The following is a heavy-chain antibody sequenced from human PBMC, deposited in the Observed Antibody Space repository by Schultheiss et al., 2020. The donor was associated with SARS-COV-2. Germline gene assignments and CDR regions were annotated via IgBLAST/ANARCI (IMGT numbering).Heavy chain of an antibody. CDR1: GGSISSYY. J-gene: IGHJ4*02. CDR3: ARLNCGGDCFLDY. D-gene: IGHD2-21*02. Sequence: SETLSLTCTVSGGSISSYYWSWIRQPPGKGLEWIGYIYYSGSTNYNPSLKSRVTISVDTSKNQFSLKLSSVTAADTAVYYCARLNCGGDCFLDYWCQGTLVTVSS. CDR2: IYYSGST. V-gene: IGHV4-59*08.